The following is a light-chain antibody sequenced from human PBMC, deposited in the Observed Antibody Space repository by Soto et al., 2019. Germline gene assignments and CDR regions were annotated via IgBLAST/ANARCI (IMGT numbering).Light chain of an antibody. Sequence: DIQMTQSPSSLSASVGDRVTITCRASQGISNYLGWFQQKPGQAPKSLIYSASSLQSGVPSKFSGSGSGTDLTLTISSLQPEDSATYYCHQYNSLPLTFGGGTKGEI. CDR1: QGISNY. V-gene: IGKV1-16*02. J-gene: IGKJ4*01. CDR2: SAS. CDR3: HQYNSLPLT.